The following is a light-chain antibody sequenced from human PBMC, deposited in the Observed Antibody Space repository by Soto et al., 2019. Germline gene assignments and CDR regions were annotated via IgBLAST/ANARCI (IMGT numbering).Light chain of an antibody. J-gene: IGKJ3*01. CDR2: GTS. CDR1: QSVSSKY. V-gene: IGKV3-20*01. Sequence: EIVLTQSPGTLSLSPGERATLSCRASQSVSSKYLAWYQQKPGQAPRVLIYGTSIRASGVPERFSGGGSGTDFTLTITRLEHEEFAVYYCQQYGSSLFTFGPGTKVDFK. CDR3: QQYGSSLFT.